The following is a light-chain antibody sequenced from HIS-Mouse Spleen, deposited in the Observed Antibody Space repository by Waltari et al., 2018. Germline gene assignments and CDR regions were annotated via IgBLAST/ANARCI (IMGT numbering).Light chain of an antibody. Sequence: QSVLTQPPSASGTPGQRVTISCSGSSSNIGSNYVYWYQQLPGTAPKLLIYRNNQRPSGVPERFSGSKSGPSASLAISGLRSEDEADYYCAAWDDSLSGPVFGGGTKLTVL. J-gene: IGLJ3*02. CDR1: SSNIGSNY. CDR2: RNN. CDR3: AAWDDSLSGPV. V-gene: IGLV1-47*01.